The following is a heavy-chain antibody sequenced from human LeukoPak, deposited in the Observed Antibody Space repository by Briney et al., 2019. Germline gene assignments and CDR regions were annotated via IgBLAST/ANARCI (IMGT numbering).Heavy chain of an antibody. Sequence: PSETLSLTCTVSGGSISSYYWSWIRQPAGKGLEWIGRIYTSGSTNYNPSLKSRVTMSVDTSKNQFSLKLGSVTAADTAVYYCAREHSSSSPDAFDIWGQGTMVTVSS. V-gene: IGHV4-4*07. D-gene: IGHD6-6*01. CDR3: AREHSSSSPDAFDI. CDR1: GGSISSYY. CDR2: IYTSGST. J-gene: IGHJ3*02.